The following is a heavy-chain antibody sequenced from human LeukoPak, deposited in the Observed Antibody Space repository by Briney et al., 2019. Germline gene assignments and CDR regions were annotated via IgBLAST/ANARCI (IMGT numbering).Heavy chain of an antibody. CDR1: GYTFTSYA. J-gene: IGHJ6*03. V-gene: IGHV1-69*13. Sequence: SVKVSCKASGYTFTSYAISWVRQAPGQGLEWMGGIIPIFGTANYAQKFQGRVTITADESTSTAYMELSSLRSEDTAVYYCATWGYCSGGSCELLYYYYMDVWGKGITVTVSS. CDR2: IIPIFGTA. CDR3: ATWGYCSGGSCELLYYYYMDV. D-gene: IGHD2-15*01.